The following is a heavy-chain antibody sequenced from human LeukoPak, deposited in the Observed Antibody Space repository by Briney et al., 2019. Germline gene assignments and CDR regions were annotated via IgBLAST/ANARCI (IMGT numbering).Heavy chain of an antibody. CDR1: GGSFSGYY. CDR2: INHSGST. CDR3: ARALSAPRLFDP. J-gene: IGHJ5*02. Sequence: PSETLSLTCAVYGGSFSGYYWSWIRQPPGKGLEWIGEINHSGSTNYNPSLKSRVTISVDTSKNQFSLKVSSVTAADTAVYYCARALSAPRLFDPWGQGTLVTVSS. V-gene: IGHV4-34*01. D-gene: IGHD3-16*01.